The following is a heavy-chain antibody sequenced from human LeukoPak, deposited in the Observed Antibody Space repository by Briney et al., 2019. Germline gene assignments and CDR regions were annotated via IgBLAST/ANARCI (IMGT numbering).Heavy chain of an antibody. Sequence: GGSLRLSCAASGFTLSSYWMSWVRHAPGKRLERVANIKQDGSEKYYVDSVKGRFTISRDNAKNSLYLKMNSLRAEDTAVYYCAREYSSSWSAVSYFDYWGQGTLVTVYS. V-gene: IGHV3-7*01. CDR1: GFTLSSYW. CDR3: AREYSSSWSAVSYFDY. CDR2: IKQDGSEK. J-gene: IGHJ4*02. D-gene: IGHD6-13*01.